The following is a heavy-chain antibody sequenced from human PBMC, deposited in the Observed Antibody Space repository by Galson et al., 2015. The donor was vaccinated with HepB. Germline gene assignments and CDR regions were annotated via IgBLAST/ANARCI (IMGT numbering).Heavy chain of an antibody. Sequence: PALVKPTQTLTLTCTFSGFSLNTSGMCVSWIRQPPGKALEWLARIDWDDDKYYSTSLKTRLTISKDTSKNQVVLTMTNMDPVDTATYYCARNWVGDYDYYGMDVWGQGTTVTVSS. CDR3: ARNWVGDYDYYGMDV. CDR2: IDWDDDK. D-gene: IGHD7-27*01. CDR1: GFSLNTSGMC. V-gene: IGHV2-70*11. J-gene: IGHJ6*02.